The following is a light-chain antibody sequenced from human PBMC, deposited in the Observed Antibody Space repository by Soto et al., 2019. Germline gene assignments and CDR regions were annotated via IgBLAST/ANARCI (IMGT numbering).Light chain of an antibody. Sequence: EIVMTQAPATLSVSPGERATPSCRASQSVSSNLAWYQQKPGQAPRLLIYGASTRATSIAARFSGSVSGTNINLTISSLQAEDFAVYCCKQYNNWRPITFGQGTKLEIK. V-gene: IGKV3-15*01. J-gene: IGKJ2*01. CDR1: QSVSSN. CDR3: KQYNNWRPIT. CDR2: GAS.